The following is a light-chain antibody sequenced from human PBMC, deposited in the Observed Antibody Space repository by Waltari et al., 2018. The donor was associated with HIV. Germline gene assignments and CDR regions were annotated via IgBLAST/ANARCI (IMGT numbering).Light chain of an antibody. CDR2: EAS. V-gene: IGKV1-5*03. Sequence: DIQMTQSPSTLSASVGDRVTITCRASQSISDWLAWFQQKPGKAPKLLSYEASNLQSGVPSRFSGSGSGTEFTLTISSLQPDDFATYYCQQYDTYPWTFGQGTEVEIK. CDR3: QQYDTYPWT. J-gene: IGKJ1*01. CDR1: QSISDW.